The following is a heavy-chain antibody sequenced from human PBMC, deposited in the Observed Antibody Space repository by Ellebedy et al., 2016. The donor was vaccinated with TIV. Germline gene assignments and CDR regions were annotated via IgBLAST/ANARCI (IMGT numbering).Heavy chain of an antibody. J-gene: IGHJ4*02. D-gene: IGHD5-18*01. CDR1: GFTFSSYA. Sequence: GGSLRLSXAASGFTFSSYAMHWVRQAPGKGLEWVAVISYDGSNKYYADSVKGRFTISRDNSKNTLYLQMNSLRAEDTAVYYCARDPEARGYSYGYSVDYWGQGTLVTVSS. CDR2: ISYDGSNK. CDR3: ARDPEARGYSYGYSVDY. V-gene: IGHV3-30-3*01.